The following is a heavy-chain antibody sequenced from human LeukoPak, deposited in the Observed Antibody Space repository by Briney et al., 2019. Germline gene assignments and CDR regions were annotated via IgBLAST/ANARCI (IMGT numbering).Heavy chain of an antibody. J-gene: IGHJ5*02. V-gene: IGHV1-69*13. CDR2: IIPIFGTA. CDR3: ARGMDGPTINNWFDP. D-gene: IGHD5-24*01. CDR1: GVTFSSYA. Sequence: SVKVSCKASGVTFSSYAISWVRQAPGQGLEWMGGIIPIFGTANYAQKFQGRVTITADESTSTAYMELSSLRSEDTAVYYCARGMDGPTINNWFDPWGQGTLVTVSS.